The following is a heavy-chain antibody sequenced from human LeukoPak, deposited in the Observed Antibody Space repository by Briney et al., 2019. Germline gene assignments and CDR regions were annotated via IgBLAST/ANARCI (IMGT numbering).Heavy chain of an antibody. Sequence: ASVKVSCKASGYTFTSYDFNWVRQATGQRPEWMGWMSPNSGDTGCAQKFQDRVTMTRNTSISTAYMELSSLKSDDTAVYYCARGPPNWGYDYWGPGTLVTVSS. CDR1: GYTFTSYD. CDR2: MSPNSGDT. CDR3: ARGPPNWGYDY. J-gene: IGHJ4*02. V-gene: IGHV1-8*01. D-gene: IGHD7-27*01.